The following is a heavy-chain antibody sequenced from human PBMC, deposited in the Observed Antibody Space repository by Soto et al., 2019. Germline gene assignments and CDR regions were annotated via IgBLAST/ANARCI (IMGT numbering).Heavy chain of an antibody. Sequence: SETLSLTCTVSGGSVTGYYWSWIRQAPGRGLEWIGYIYYAGNTLYTPSLSSRVTISVDTSKNQFSLKLSSVTAADTAVYFCARQCGGPKLAEGLGGWGPGNTV. CDR1: GGSVTGYY. CDR2: IYYAGNT. D-gene: IGHD6-13*01. J-gene: IGHJ6*01. V-gene: IGHV4-59*02. CDR3: ARQCGGPKLAEGLGG.